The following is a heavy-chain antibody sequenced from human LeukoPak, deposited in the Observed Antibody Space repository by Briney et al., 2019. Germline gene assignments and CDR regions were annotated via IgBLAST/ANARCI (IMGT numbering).Heavy chain of an antibody. Sequence: GESLKISCKGFGYSFSNYWIAWVRQMTEKGLEWMGIIYPGDSDTRYSPSFQGQVTISADKSISTAYLQWSSLKASDTAMYYCARRPNIVGAPFDYWGQGTLVTVSS. J-gene: IGHJ4*02. CDR1: GYSFSNYW. D-gene: IGHD1-26*01. CDR2: IYPGDSDT. V-gene: IGHV5-51*01. CDR3: ARRPNIVGAPFDY.